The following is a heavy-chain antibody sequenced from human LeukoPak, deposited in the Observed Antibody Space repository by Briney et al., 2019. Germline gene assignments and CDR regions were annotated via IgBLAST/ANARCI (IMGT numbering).Heavy chain of an antibody. CDR1: GFTLSRYA. Sequence: PGGSLRLSCAASGFTLSRYAMHWVRQAPGKGLEWVAVISYDGSNKYYADSVKGRFTISRDNSKNTLYLQMNSLRAEDTAVYYCARDRLTYYYGSGSYDPWGQGTLVTVSS. CDR2: ISYDGSNK. J-gene: IGHJ5*02. V-gene: IGHV3-30*04. D-gene: IGHD3-10*01. CDR3: ARDRLTYYYGSGSYDP.